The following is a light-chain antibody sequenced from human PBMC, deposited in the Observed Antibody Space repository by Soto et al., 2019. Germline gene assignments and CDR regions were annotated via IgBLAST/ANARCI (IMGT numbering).Light chain of an antibody. J-gene: IGLJ3*02. CDR1: RSNIGNNA. CDR2: NNN. V-gene: IGLV1-44*01. CDR3: AALDDSLNARGV. Sequence: QSVMTQPPSASGTPGQRVTISCSGSRSNIGNNAVSWYQQLPGTAPKLLIYNNNQRPSGVPDRFSGSKSGTSASLAISGLQSEDEVDYYCAALDDSLNARGVFGGGTKLTVL.